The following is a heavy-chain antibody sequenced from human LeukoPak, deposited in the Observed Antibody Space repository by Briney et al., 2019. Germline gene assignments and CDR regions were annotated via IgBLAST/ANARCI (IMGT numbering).Heavy chain of an antibody. J-gene: IGHJ4*02. Sequence: GGSLRLSCAASGFTFSSYGMHWVRQAPGKGLEWVAVIWYDGSNKYYADSVKGRFTISRDNSKNTLYLQMNSLRAEDTAVYYCAKDASPGGVAEFGDWGQGTLVTVSS. CDR2: IWYDGSNK. V-gene: IGHV3-33*06. CDR1: GFTFSSYG. D-gene: IGHD6-19*01. CDR3: AKDASPGGVAEFGD.